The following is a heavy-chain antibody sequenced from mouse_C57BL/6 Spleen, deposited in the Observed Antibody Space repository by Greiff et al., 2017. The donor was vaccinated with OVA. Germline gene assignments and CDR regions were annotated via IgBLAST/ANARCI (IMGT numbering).Heavy chain of an antibody. CDR3: ARIALTTVIATDYAMEY. J-gene: IGHJ4*01. CDR2: IWWDDDK. CDR1: GFSLSTFGMG. D-gene: IGHD1-1*01. Sequence: QVTLKVSGPGILQPSQTLSLTCSFSGFSLSTFGMGVGWIRQPSGKGLEWLAHIWWDDDKYYNPALKRRLTFSKDTSKNQVFLKIANVDTADTATYYSARIALTTVIATDYAMEYWGEGSSGTVSS. V-gene: IGHV8-8*01.